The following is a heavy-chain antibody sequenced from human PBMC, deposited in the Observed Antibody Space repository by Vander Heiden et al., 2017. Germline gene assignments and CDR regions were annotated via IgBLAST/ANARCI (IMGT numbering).Heavy chain of an antibody. D-gene: IGHD1-26*01. CDR1: GDSDSSNSAA. V-gene: IGHV6-1*01. CDR3: ARDALVGATPHFDY. J-gene: IGHJ4*02. CDR2: TYYRSKWYN. Sequence: QVQLQQSGPGLMKPSQTLSLTCSLSGDSDSSNSAAWDWIRQSPSRGLEWLGRTYYRSKWYNDYAGSVKSRITINPDTSKNQFSLQLNSVTPEDTAVYYCARDALVGATPHFDYCGQGTLVTVS.